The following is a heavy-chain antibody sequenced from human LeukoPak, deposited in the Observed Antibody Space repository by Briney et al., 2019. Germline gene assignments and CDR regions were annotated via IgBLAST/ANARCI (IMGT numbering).Heavy chain of an antibody. CDR2: VTNSGTT. Sequence: SETLSLTCTVYGGSISSYYWSWTRQSPGKGLEWIGYVTNSGTTKFNPSLKSRVTISRDTSKNQISLRLSSVTAADTAVFFCARLVVVRGPMEYYYYYMDVWGRGTTVIVSS. V-gene: IGHV4-59*01. J-gene: IGHJ6*03. CDR3: ARLVVVRGPMEYYYYYMDV. D-gene: IGHD2-2*01. CDR1: GGSISSYY.